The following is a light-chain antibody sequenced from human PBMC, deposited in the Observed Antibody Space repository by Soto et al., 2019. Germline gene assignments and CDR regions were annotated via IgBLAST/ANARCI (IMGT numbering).Light chain of an antibody. CDR1: QSVSSF. CDR2: DAS. V-gene: IGKV3-11*01. CDR3: QQRSNWPGT. J-gene: IGKJ1*01. Sequence: EVLLTQSPATLSLSPGERATLSCRASQSVSSFLAWYQQKPGQAPRLLIYDASNRATGTPARFSGSGSGTDFTLTISSLEPKDFAVYYCQQRSNWPGTFGQGTKVDIK.